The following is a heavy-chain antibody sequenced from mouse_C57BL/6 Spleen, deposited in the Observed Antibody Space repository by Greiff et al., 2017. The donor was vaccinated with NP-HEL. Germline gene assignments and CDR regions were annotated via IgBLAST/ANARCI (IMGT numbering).Heavy chain of an antibody. CDR1: GYAFSSSW. J-gene: IGHJ2*01. CDR3: ARLGGSYYFDY. Sequence: VQLQESGPELVKPGASVKISCKASGYAFSSSWMNWVKQRPGKGLEWIGRIYPGDGDTNYNGKFKGKATLTADKSSSTAYMQLSSLTSEDSAVYFCARLGGSYYFDYWGQGTTLTVSS. CDR2: IYPGDGDT. D-gene: IGHD4-1*01. V-gene: IGHV1-82*01.